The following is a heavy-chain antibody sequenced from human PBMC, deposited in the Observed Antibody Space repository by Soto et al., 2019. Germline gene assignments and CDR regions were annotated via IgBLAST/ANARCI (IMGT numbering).Heavy chain of an antibody. J-gene: IGHJ3*02. CDR1: GFTFSSYV. V-gene: IGHV3-13*01. Sequence: EVQLVESGGGLVQPGGSLRLSCAASGFTFSSYVMHWVRQATGKGLEWVSAIGTAGDTYYPGSVKGRFTISRENAKNSLYLQMSSLRAGDTAVYYCARAQTPYDFWSGLIWGQGTMVTVSS. CDR2: IGTAGDT. CDR3: ARAQTPYDFWSGLI. D-gene: IGHD3-3*01.